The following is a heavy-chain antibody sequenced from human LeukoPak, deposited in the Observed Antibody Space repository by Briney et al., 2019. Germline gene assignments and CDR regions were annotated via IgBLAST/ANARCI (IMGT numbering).Heavy chain of an antibody. CDR3: ARGGIAARLPDY. D-gene: IGHD6-6*01. CDR1: GGSISSSSYY. CDR2: IYYSGST. J-gene: IGHJ4*02. V-gene: IGHV4-39*01. Sequence: PSETLSLTCTVSGGSISSSSYYWGWIRQPPGKGLEWIGSIYYSGSTYYNSSLKSRVTISVDTSKNQFPLKLSSVTAADTAVYYCARGGIAARLPDYWGQGTLVTVSS.